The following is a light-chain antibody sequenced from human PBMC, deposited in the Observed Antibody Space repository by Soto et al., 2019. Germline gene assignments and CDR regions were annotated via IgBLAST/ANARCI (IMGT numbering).Light chain of an antibody. CDR1: QSVSSSY. Sequence: EIVLTQSPGTLSLSPGERATLSCRASQSVSSSYLAWYQQKPGQAPRLLMYGASSRATGIPDRFSGSGSGTDFTLTISRLEPEDFAVYYCHPYGSSRTFGQGTKV. CDR2: GAS. J-gene: IGKJ1*01. V-gene: IGKV3-20*01. CDR3: HPYGSSRT.